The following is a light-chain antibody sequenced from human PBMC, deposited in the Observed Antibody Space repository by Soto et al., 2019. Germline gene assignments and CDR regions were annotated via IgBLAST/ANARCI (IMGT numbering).Light chain of an antibody. J-gene: IGKJ4*01. CDR3: QQGYSSVLT. Sequence: DIQMTQSPSSVSASVGDRVLITCRASQDISIFLNWYQQKPGKAPRLLIYSASSLQSGVPSRFSGSGSGTDFTLTVSNLQPEDFATYYCQQGYSSVLTFGGGTKVGI. CDR1: QDISIF. V-gene: IGKV1-39*01. CDR2: SAS.